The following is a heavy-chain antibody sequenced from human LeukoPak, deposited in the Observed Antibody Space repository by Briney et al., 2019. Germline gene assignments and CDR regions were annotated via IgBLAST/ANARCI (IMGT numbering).Heavy chain of an antibody. Sequence: GGSLRLSCAASGFAFSSYAMSWVRQAPGKGLEWVSAVSGSGGSTYYADSVKGRFTISRDNSKKTLFLQLSSLRAEDTAVYYCAKDRSDYSNYALGVLDYWGQGTLVTVSS. D-gene: IGHD4-11*01. V-gene: IGHV3-23*01. J-gene: IGHJ4*02. CDR1: GFAFSSYA. CDR3: AKDRSDYSNYALGVLDY. CDR2: VSGSGGST.